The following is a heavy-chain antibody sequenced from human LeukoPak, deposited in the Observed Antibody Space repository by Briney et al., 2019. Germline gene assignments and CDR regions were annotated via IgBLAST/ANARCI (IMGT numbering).Heavy chain of an antibody. CDR3: APDTPNHY. J-gene: IGHJ4*02. CDR2: ISSSSSYI. V-gene: IGHV3-21*03. Sequence: GGSLRLSCAASGFTVSSNYMSWVRQAPGKGLEWVSSISSSSSYIYYADSVKGRFTISRDNAKNSLYLQMNSLRAEDTAVYYCAPDTPNHYWGQGTLVTVSS. CDR1: GFTVSSNY. D-gene: IGHD2-15*01.